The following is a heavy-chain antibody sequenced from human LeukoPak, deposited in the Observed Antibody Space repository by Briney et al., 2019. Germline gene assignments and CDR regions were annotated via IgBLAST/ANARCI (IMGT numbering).Heavy chain of an antibody. D-gene: IGHD6-13*01. CDR2: VSGSNGNT. CDR1: GFTFSSYA. Sequence: GGSLRLSCAASGFTFSSYAMSSGRQAPGEGLESVSTVSGSNGNTHYADSVKGRFTISRDNSKNTLYLQMNSLRAEDTAVYYCVRESPVAAVGRSWFDPWGQGTLVTVSS. V-gene: IGHV3-23*01. CDR3: VRESPVAAVGRSWFDP. J-gene: IGHJ5*02.